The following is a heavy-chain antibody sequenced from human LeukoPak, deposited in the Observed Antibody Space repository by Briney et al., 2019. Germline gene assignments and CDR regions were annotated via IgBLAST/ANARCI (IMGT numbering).Heavy chain of an antibody. CDR3: ARRLWFGAFGFDP. CDR2: IYYSGST. D-gene: IGHD3-10*01. J-gene: IGHJ5*02. CDR1: GGSISSYY. V-gene: IGHV4-59*12. Sequence: SETLSLTCTVSGGSISSYYWSWTRQPPGKGLEWIGYIYYSGSTNYNPSLKSRVTISVDTSKNQFSLKLSSVTAADTAVYYCARRLWFGAFGFDPWGQGTLVTVSS.